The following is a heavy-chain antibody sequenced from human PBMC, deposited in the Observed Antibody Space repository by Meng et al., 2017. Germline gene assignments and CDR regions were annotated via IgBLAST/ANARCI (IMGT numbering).Heavy chain of an antibody. CDR1: GGTFSSYA. J-gene: IGHJ6*02. D-gene: IGHD3-22*01. V-gene: IGHV1-69*05. CDR3: ARGKKRITMIVVVITTDYYYYGMDV. CDR2: IIPIFGTA. Sequence: SVKVSCKASGGTFSSYAISWVRQAPGQGLEWMGGIIPIFGTANYAQKFQGRVTITTDESTSTAYMELSSLRSEDTAVYYCARGKKRITMIVVVITTDYYYYGMDVWGQGTTVTVS.